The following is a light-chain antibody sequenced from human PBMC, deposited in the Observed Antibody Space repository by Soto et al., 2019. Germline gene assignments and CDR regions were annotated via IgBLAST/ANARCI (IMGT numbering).Light chain of an antibody. V-gene: IGLV2-14*01. J-gene: IGLJ1*01. CDR1: SSDMGDYNY. CDR2: DVS. Sequence: QSVLTQPASVSGSPVQSSTISCVGTSSDMGDYNYVSWYQQPQCEVPKDISYDVSNRHSGVSYRFPSNKSGNTASLTNSEFQAEYDADYYCCSYTRSGALIFGTGTRSPS. CDR3: CSYTRSGALI.